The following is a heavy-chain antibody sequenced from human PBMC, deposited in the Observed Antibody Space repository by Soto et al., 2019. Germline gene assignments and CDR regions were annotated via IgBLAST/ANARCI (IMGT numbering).Heavy chain of an antibody. D-gene: IGHD3-3*01. CDR3: ARDRTGITIFGVERGLGMDV. V-gene: IGHV3-33*01. Sequence: PGGSLGLSCAASGFTFISYGMHWVRQAPGKGLEWVAVIWYDGSNKYYADSVKGRFTISRDNSKNTLYLQMNSLRAEDTAVYYCARDRTGITIFGVERGLGMDVWGQGTTVTVS. J-gene: IGHJ6*02. CDR1: GFTFISYG. CDR2: IWYDGSNK.